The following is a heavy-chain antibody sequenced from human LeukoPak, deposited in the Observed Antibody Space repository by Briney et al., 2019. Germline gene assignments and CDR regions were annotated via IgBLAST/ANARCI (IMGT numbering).Heavy chain of an antibody. CDR3: AKDRYSGLNTIDY. D-gene: IGHD6-13*01. CDR2: ISYDGSYK. Sequence: SGGSLGLSCAASEXTFSTYGMHWVRQAPGKGLEWVAVISYDGSYKFYADSVKGRFTISRDNSKSTLYLQMNSLRAEDTAVYYCAKDRYSGLNTIDYWGQGTLVTVSS. V-gene: IGHV3-30*18. CDR1: EXTFSTYG. J-gene: IGHJ4*02.